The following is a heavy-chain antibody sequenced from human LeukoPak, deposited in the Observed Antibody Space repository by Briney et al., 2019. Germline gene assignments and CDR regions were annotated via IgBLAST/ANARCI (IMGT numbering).Heavy chain of an antibody. CDR2: IIPIFGTA. J-gene: IGHJ3*02. V-gene: IGHV1-69*01. CDR1: GYTFTGYY. D-gene: IGHD3-3*01. CDR3: ARADFSITIFGVVRNAFDI. Sequence: ASVKVSCKASGYTFTGYYMHWVRQAPGQGLEWMGGIIPIFGTANYAQKFQGRVTITADESTSTAYMELSSLRSEDTAVYYCARADFSITIFGVVRNAFDIWGQGTMVTVSS.